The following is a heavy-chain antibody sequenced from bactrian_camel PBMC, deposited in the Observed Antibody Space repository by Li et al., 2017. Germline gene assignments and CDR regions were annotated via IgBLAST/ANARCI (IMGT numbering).Heavy chain of an antibody. V-gene: IGHV3S1*01. D-gene: IGHD2*01. J-gene: IGHJ4*01. Sequence: HVQLVESGGGSVQAGGSLRLSCAVSGVAVSSYCMAWFRQAPGKEREGVAAIFTGDGATYYADSVKERFTISKDTAKNTLYLQMINLKPEDTAMYYCAAARPSGWFTTDECTTAAFKYWDHGTQVTVS. CDR1: GVAVSSYC. CDR2: IFTGDGAT. CDR3: AAARPSGWFTTDECTTAAFKY.